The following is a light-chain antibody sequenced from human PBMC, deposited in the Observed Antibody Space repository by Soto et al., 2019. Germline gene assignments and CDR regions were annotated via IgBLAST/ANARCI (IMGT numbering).Light chain of an antibody. CDR3: SAYTGSRTYV. Sequence: LTQPASDSGSPGQSITISCTGTSSDVGAYNFVSWHHHHPGQAPNLMIYNVYDRPSEISYRFSGSKSRNTDSLTIPGLQGEGEADYYCSAYTGSRTYVFGTWTKVTVL. CDR1: SSDVGAYNF. V-gene: IGLV2-14*01. J-gene: IGLJ1*01. CDR2: NVY.